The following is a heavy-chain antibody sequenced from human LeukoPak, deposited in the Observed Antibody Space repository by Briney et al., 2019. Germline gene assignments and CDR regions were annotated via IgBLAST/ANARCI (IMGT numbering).Heavy chain of an antibody. D-gene: IGHD3-22*01. CDR3: ARDSIRSSGCTANWFDL. J-gene: IGHJ5*02. V-gene: IGHV1-69*13. CDR1: GDTFSSYA. Sequence: GASVKVSCKASGDTFSSYAISWVRQAPGQGLEWMGGIIPIFGTANYAQKFQGRGTITADESTSTAYMELSSLRSEDTAVYYCARDSIRSSGCTANWFDLWGQGTLVTVSS. CDR2: IIPIFGTA.